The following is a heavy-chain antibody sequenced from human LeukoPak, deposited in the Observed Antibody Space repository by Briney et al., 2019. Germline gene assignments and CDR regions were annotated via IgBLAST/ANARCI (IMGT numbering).Heavy chain of an antibody. CDR3: ARLWSSFDGFDI. V-gene: IGHV4-39*01. D-gene: IGHD3-3*01. J-gene: IGHJ3*02. CDR1: GGSVSNNNFY. Sequence: PSETLSLTCTVSGGSVSNNNFYWGWIRQSPGKGLEWIGIIYYSGITYYNPSLESRVIMAVDTSKDQFSLQLNSVSAADTAVYYCARLWSSFDGFDIWGQGTMVTVSS. CDR2: IYYSGIT.